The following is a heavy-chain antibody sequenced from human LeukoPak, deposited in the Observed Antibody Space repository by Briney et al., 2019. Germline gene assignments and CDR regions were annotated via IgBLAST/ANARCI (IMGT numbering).Heavy chain of an antibody. J-gene: IGHJ5*02. CDR2: IIPIFGTA. D-gene: IGHD6-13*01. CDR3: ARGSDSSSWYTLGPWFDP. V-gene: IGHV1-69*06. CDR1: GGTFSSYA. Sequence: GASVKVSCKASGGTFSSYAISWVRQAPGQGLEWMGGIIPIFGTANYAQKFQGRVTITADKSTSTAYMELSSLRSEDTAVYYCARGSDSSSWYTLGPWFDPWGQGTLVTVSS.